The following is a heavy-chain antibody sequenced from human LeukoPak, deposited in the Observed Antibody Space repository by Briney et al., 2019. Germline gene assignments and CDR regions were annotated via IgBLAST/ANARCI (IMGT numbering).Heavy chain of an antibody. V-gene: IGHV4-59*01. CDR2: IYYSGST. CDR3: ARAPPIAAAGGVDS. Sequence: SETLSLTCTVSGGSISSYYWSWIRQPPGRGLEWIGYIYYSGSTNYNPSLKSRVTISVDTSKNQFSLKLSSVTAADTAVYYCARAPPIAAAGGVDSWGQGTLVTVSS. CDR1: GGSISSYY. J-gene: IGHJ4*02. D-gene: IGHD6-13*01.